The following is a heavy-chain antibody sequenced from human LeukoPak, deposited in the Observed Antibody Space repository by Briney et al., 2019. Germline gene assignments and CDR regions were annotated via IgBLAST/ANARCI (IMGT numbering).Heavy chain of an antibody. CDR3: TRHGDYSYYYYGMDV. V-gene: IGHV3-73*01. CDR1: GFTFSGSA. Sequence: PGGSLRLSCAASGFTFSGSAMHWVRQASGKGLVWVGRIRSKANSYATAYAASVKGRFTISRDDSKNTAYLQMNSLKTEDTAVYYCTRHGDYSYYYYGMDVWGQGTTVTVSS. D-gene: IGHD4-17*01. CDR2: IRSKANSYAT. J-gene: IGHJ6*02.